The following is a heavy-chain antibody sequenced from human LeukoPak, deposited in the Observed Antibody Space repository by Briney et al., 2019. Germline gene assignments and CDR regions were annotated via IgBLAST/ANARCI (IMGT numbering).Heavy chain of an antibody. CDR2: MNPNSGNT. CDR1: GGTFSSYA. D-gene: IGHD3-10*01. J-gene: IGHJ4*02. Sequence: ASVKVSCKASGGTFSSYAINWVRQATGQGLEWMGWMNPNSGNTGYAQKFQGRVTMTRNTSISTAYMELSSLRSEDTAVYYCAATMVRGVIAYWGQGTLVTVSS. V-gene: IGHV1-8*02. CDR3: AATMVRGVIAY.